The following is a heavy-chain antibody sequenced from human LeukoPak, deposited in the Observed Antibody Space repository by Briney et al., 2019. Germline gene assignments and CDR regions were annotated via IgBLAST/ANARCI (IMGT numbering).Heavy chain of an antibody. CDR1: GFTFSSYS. CDR3: ARVLGYSGYDWAY. J-gene: IGHJ4*02. D-gene: IGHD5-12*01. CDR2: ISSSSSYI. V-gene: IGHV3-21*01. Sequence: GGSLRLSCAASGFTFSSYSMNWVRQAPGKGLEWVSSISSSSSYIYYADSVKGRFTISRDNAKNSLYLQMNSLRAEDTAVYYCARVLGYSGYDWAYWGQGTLVTVSS.